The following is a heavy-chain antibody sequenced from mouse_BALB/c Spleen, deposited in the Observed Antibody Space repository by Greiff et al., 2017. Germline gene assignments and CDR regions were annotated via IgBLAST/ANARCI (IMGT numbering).Heavy chain of an antibody. J-gene: IGHJ4*01. CDR1: GFSLTGYG. CDR3: ARGGRYYAMDY. Sequence: VMLVESGPGLVAPSQSLSITCTVSGFSLTGYGVNWVRQPPGKGLEWLGMIWGDGSPDYNSALKSRLSISKDNSKSQVFLKMNSLQTDDTARYYCARGGRYYAMDYWGQGTSVTVSS. V-gene: IGHV2-6-7*01. CDR2: IWGDGSP.